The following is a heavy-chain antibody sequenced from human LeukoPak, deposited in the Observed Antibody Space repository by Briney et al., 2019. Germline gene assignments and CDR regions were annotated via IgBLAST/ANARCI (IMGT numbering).Heavy chain of an antibody. V-gene: IGHV5-10-1*01. CDR2: IAPGDSYT. CDR3: ARHRDCSSGSCYPDF. Sequence: GESLRISCKGSGYSFTSHWITWVRQMPGKGLEWMGRIAPGDSYTNYSPSFQGHVTISADKSDSTAYLQWSSLKASDTAMYYCARHRDCSSGSCYPDFWGQGTLVTVSS. J-gene: IGHJ4*02. D-gene: IGHD2-15*01. CDR1: GYSFTSHW.